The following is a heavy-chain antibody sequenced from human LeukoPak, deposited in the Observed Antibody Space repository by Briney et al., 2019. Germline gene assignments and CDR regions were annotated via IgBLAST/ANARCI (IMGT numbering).Heavy chain of an antibody. CDR2: IYYSGST. CDR3: ARVPLYSNYLDY. V-gene: IGHV4-59*01. J-gene: IGHJ4*02. Sequence: PSETLSLTCTVSGGSISSYYWSWIRQPPGKGLEWIGYIYYSGSTNYNPSLKSRVTISVDTSKNQFSLKLSSVTAADTAVYYCARVPLYSNYLDYWGQGTLVTVSS. CDR1: GGSISSYY. D-gene: IGHD2-8*01.